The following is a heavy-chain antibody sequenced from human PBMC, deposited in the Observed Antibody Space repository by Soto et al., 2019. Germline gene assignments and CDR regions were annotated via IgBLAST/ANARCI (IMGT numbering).Heavy chain of an antibody. CDR3: ARAYCGGDCYSFDAFDI. CDR1: GGSISNGGYS. CDR2: IYHSGST. V-gene: IGHV4-30-2*01. D-gene: IGHD2-21*02. Sequence: SETLSLTCAVSGGSISNGGYSWSWIRQPPGKGLEWIGYIYHSGSTYYNPSLKSRVTISVDRSKNQFSLKLSSVTAADTAVYYCARAYCGGDCYSFDAFDIWGQGTMVTVSS. J-gene: IGHJ3*02.